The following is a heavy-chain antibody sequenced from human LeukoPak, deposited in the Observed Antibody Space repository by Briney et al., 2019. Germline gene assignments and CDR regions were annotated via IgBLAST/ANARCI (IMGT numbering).Heavy chain of an antibody. Sequence: GGSLRLSCVASGFTFTTYWMTWVRQAPGKGLEWVASIKQDGSEKYYVDSVKGRFTISRDNTKNSAYLQMDSLRAEDTAVYNCAREPPTNRDSSNYGNWGQGTLVTVSS. CDR1: GFTFTTYW. D-gene: IGHD4-11*01. CDR2: IKQDGSEK. J-gene: IGHJ4*02. V-gene: IGHV3-7*01. CDR3: AREPPTNRDSSNYGN.